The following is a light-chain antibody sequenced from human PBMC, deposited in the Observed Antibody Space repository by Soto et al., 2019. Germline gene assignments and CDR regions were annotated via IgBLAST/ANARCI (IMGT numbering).Light chain of an antibody. CDR2: EVI. J-gene: IGLJ1*01. CDR3: CSDAGSSVYV. Sequence: QSALTQPASVSGSPGQSITISCTGTSSDVGTYNLVSWYQQHPGKAPKLMIYEVIKRPSGVSNRFSGSKSGNTASLTISGLQAEDEADYYCCSDAGSSVYVFGTGTKVTVL. CDR1: SSDVGTYNL. V-gene: IGLV2-23*02.